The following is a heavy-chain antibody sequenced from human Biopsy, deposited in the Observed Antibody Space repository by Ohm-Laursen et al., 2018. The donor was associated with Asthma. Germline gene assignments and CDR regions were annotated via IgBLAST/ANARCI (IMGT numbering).Heavy chain of an antibody. J-gene: IGHJ4*02. CDR3: ARKAGSCINMTCYSLDY. D-gene: IGHD3-22*01. CDR1: GGTFNSYV. Sequence: SVKVSCKSLGGTFNSYVIDWVRQAPGQGLEWMGGINTVFGTTTYAQKFPGRVTITSDNSTSTAYMELSSLKSEDTAVYYCARKAGSCINMTCYSLDYWGQGTLVTVSS. V-gene: IGHV1-69*06. CDR2: INTVFGTT.